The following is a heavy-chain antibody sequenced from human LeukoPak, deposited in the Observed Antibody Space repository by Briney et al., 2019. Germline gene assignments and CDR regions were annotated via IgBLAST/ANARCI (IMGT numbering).Heavy chain of an antibody. J-gene: IGHJ4*02. D-gene: IGHD5-18*01. CDR1: GFTFSSYA. CDR3: AKGQNSRGYSRDY. CDR2: ISGSGGST. Sequence: GGSLRLSCAASGFTFSSYAMSWVRQAPGKGLEWVSAISGSGGSTYYADSVKGRSTISRDNSKNTLYLQMNSLRAEDTAVYYCAKGQNSRGYSRDYWGQGTLVTVSS. V-gene: IGHV3-23*01.